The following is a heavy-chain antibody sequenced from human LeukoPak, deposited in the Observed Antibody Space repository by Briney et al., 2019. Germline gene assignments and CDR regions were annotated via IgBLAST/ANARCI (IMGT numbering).Heavy chain of an antibody. D-gene: IGHD3-22*01. CDR2: INSGGTT. J-gene: IGHJ4*02. Sequence: GGSLRLSCAASGFSVSSDYMSWVRQAPGKGLEWVSVINSGGTTYHADSVKGRFTISRDNSKNTVYLQMNSLRAEDTAVYFCARVDRRVNSGSPDYWGQGTLVTVSS. CDR1: GFSVSSDY. V-gene: IGHV3-66*01. CDR3: ARVDRRVNSGSPDY.